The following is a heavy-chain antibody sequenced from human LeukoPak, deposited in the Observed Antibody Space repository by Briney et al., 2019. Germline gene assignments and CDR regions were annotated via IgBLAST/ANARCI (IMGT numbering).Heavy chain of an antibody. CDR3: ASWELLRFDY. D-gene: IGHD1-26*01. V-gene: IGHV4-39*07. Sequence: SQTLSLTCTVSGGSISSGSYYWSRIRQPPRKGLEWIGEINHSGSTNYNPSLKSRVTISVDTSKNQFSLKLSSVTAADTAVYYCASWELLRFDYWGQGTLVTVSS. CDR1: GGSISSGSYY. J-gene: IGHJ4*02. CDR2: INHSGST.